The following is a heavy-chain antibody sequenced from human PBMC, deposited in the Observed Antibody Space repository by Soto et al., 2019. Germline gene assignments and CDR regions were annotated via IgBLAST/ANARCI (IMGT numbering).Heavy chain of an antibody. CDR3: ARYHCSGGSCYSPWFDP. J-gene: IGHJ5*02. Sequence: QVQLVQSGAEVKKPGASVKVSCKASGYTFSTYSMHWVRQAPGQRLEWMGWINAGNGNTKYSQSFQGRVTITRDTSARTAYMELSSLSSEDTAVYYCARYHCSGGSCYSPWFDPWGQGTLVTVSS. D-gene: IGHD2-15*01. CDR1: GYTFSTYS. CDR2: INAGNGNT. V-gene: IGHV1-3*01.